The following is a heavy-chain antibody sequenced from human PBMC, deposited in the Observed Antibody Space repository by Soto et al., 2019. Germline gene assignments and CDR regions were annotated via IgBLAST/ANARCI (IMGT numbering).Heavy chain of an antibody. J-gene: IGHJ5*02. D-gene: IGHD6-13*01. CDR3: ARGPGVAAVEISGSWFDP. Sequence: SETLSLTCTVSGGSISSGGYYWSWIRQHPGKGLEWIGYIYYSGSTNYNPSLKSRVTISVDTSKNQFSLKLSSVTAADTAVYYCARGPGVAAVEISGSWFDPWGQGTLVTVSS. V-gene: IGHV4-61*08. CDR2: IYYSGST. CDR1: GGSISSGGYY.